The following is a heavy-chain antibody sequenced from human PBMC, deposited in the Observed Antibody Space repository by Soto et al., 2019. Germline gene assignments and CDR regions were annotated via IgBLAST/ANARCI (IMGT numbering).Heavy chain of an antibody. D-gene: IGHD4-17*01. Sequence: EVQLVESGGGLVKPGGSLRLSCAASGFTFSNAWMSWVRQAPGKGLEWVGRIKSKTDGGTTDYAAPAKGRFTISRDDSKNTLYLQMNSLKTEDTAVYYCTTDLTTVTTFYYYYYMDVWGEGTTVTVSS. CDR1: GFTFSNAW. CDR3: TTDLTTVTTFYYYYYMDV. J-gene: IGHJ6*03. CDR2: IKSKTDGGTT. V-gene: IGHV3-15*01.